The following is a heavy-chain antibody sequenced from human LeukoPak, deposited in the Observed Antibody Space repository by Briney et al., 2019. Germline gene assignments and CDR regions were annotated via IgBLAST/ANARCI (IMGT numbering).Heavy chain of an antibody. CDR3: AREGNRRAFDI. Sequence: GGSLRLSCAAPGFTFSNYWMSWVRQAPGKGLEWVANIKRDETEKDYVDSVKGRFTISRDNAKNSLYLQMNSLRNEDTAVYYCAREGNRRAFDIWGQGTMVTASS. D-gene: IGHD1-14*01. CDR2: IKRDETEK. V-gene: IGHV3-7*01. J-gene: IGHJ3*02. CDR1: GFTFSNYW.